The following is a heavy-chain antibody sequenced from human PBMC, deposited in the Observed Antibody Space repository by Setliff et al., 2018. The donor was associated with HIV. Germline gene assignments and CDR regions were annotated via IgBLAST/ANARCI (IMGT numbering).Heavy chain of an antibody. Sequence: ASVKVSCKASGYTFTTYALHWVRQAPGQRLEWMGWINAGNGNAKYSQKFQGRVTITRDTSASTAYMELSSLTSEDTAGYYCARVACSGGSCYSYFQHWGQGTLVTVSS. CDR2: INAGNGNA. V-gene: IGHV1-3*01. J-gene: IGHJ1*01. CDR1: GYTFTTYA. D-gene: IGHD2-15*01. CDR3: ARVACSGGSCYSYFQH.